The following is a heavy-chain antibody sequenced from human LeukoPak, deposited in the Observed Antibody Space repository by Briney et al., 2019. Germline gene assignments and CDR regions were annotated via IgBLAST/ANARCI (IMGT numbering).Heavy chain of an antibody. CDR1: GYTFTGYY. J-gene: IGHJ5*02. Sequence: ASVKVSCKASGYTFTGYYKHWVRQAPGQGLEWMGWINPNSGGTNYAQKFQGRVTMTRDTSISTAYMELSRLRSDDTAVYYCARDRWVAAAGTIGWFDPWGQGTLVTVSS. CDR2: INPNSGGT. CDR3: ARDRWVAAAGTIGWFDP. D-gene: IGHD6-13*01. V-gene: IGHV1-2*02.